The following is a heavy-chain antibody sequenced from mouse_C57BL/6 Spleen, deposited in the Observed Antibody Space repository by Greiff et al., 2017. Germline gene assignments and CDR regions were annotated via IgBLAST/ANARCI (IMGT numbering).Heavy chain of an antibody. D-gene: IGHD2-3*01. Sequence: QVQLQQSGPELVKPGASVKISCKASGYAFSSSWMNWVKQRPGKGLEWIGRIYPGDGDTNYNGKFKGKATLTADKSSSTAYMQLSSLTSEDSAVYFCAREGICDGYGDYWGQGTTVTVSS. J-gene: IGHJ4*01. CDR3: AREGICDGYGDY. CDR2: IYPGDGDT. CDR1: GYAFSSSW. V-gene: IGHV1-82*01.